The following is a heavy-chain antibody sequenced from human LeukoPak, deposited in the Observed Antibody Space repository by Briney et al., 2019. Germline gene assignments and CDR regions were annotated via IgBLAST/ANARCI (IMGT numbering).Heavy chain of an antibody. Sequence: GGSLRLSCAASGFTFSSYWMHWVRQAPGKGLMWVSRIKSDGSSTIYADSVKGRFTISRDNAKNKLYLQMDSLRAEDTAVYYCARDPGGGGAKGHNWFDPWGQGTLVTVSS. J-gene: IGHJ5*02. CDR1: GFTFSSYW. D-gene: IGHD2-21*01. CDR3: ARDPGGGGAKGHNWFDP. CDR2: IKSDGSST. V-gene: IGHV3-74*01.